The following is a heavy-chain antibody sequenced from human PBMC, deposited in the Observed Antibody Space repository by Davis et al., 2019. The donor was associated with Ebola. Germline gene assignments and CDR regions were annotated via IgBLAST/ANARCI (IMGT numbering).Heavy chain of an antibody. D-gene: IGHD2-2*01. CDR1: GGSFSGYY. CDR3: ASERANCSSTSCYSYNYGMDV. Sequence: GSLRLSCPVYGGSFSGYYWSWIRQPPGKGLEWSRVINHSRSTNYNPSLKSRVTISLDTSKKQFSLKLRSVTAADTAVYSCASERANCSSTSCYSYNYGMDVWGQGTTVTVSS. CDR2: INHSRST. J-gene: IGHJ6*01. V-gene: IGHV4-34*01.